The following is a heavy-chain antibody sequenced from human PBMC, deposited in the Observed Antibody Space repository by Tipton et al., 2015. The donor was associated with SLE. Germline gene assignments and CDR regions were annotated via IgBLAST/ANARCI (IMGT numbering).Heavy chain of an antibody. Sequence: TLSLTCTVSGGSMSSSNYYWGWIRQPPGKGLEWIGDIDDSGSTNYNPSLKSRVTISVDTSKNQFSLKLNSVTAADTAVYYCARGRAVPSVFDYWGQGTLVTVSS. D-gene: IGHD5/OR15-5a*01. CDR2: IDDSGST. CDR1: GGSMSSSNYY. J-gene: IGHJ4*02. V-gene: IGHV4-39*07. CDR3: ARGRAVPSVFDY.